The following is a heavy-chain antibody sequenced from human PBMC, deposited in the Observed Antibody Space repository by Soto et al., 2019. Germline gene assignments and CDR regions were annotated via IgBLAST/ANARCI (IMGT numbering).Heavy chain of an antibody. CDR1: GYSFTSYW. V-gene: IGHV5-51*01. D-gene: IGHD3-3*01. CDR3: ARHIGRWNYDFWSGYSSPREDGMDV. CDR2: IYPGDSDT. J-gene: IGHJ6*02. Sequence: PGESLKISCKGSGYSFTSYWIGWVRQMPGKGLEWMGIIYPGDSDTRYSPSFQGQVTISADKSISTAYLQWSSLKASDTAMYYCARHIGRWNYDFWSGYSSPREDGMDVWGQGTTVTVAS.